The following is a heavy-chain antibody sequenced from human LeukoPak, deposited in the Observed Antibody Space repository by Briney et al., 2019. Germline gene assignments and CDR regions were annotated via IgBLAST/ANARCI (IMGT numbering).Heavy chain of an antibody. D-gene: IGHD4-17*01. CDR2: IIPIFGTA. Sequence: ASVKVSCKAPGGTFSGSAICWVRQAPGQGLEWMGGIIPIFGTANYAQKFQGRVTITADESTSTACMELSSLRSEDTAVYYCARDGDHGDYSWFAAWGQGTLVTVSS. CDR1: GGTFSGSA. J-gene: IGHJ5*02. CDR3: ARDGDHGDYSWFAA. V-gene: IGHV1-69*13.